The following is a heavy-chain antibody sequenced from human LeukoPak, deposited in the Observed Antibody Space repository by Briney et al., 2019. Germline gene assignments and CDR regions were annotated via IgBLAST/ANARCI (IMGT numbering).Heavy chain of an antibody. J-gene: IGHJ4*02. D-gene: IGHD3-10*01. V-gene: IGHV3-53*01. CDR1: GFTVSSNY. Sequence: PGGSLRLSCAASGFTVSSNYMSWVRQAPGKGLEWVSVIYSGGSTYYADSVKGRFTISRDNSKNTLYLQMNSLRAEDTAVYYCARAMYYYGSGTYYDYWGQGTLVTVSS. CDR2: IYSGGST. CDR3: ARAMYYYGSGTYYDY.